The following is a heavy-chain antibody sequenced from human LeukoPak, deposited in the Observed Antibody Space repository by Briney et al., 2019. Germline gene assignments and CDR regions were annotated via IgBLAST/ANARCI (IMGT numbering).Heavy chain of an antibody. Sequence: SETLSLTCTVSGASTSNYYCSWIRQSPGKGLEWIGYIYYSGTTNYNPSLKSRVTISVDTSKNQFSLKLTSVTAADTAVYYCARSGSYGGHFDNWGQGTLVTVSS. V-gene: IGHV4-59*08. D-gene: IGHD1-26*01. CDR1: GASTSNYY. CDR2: IYYSGTT. J-gene: IGHJ4*02. CDR3: ARSGSYGGHFDN.